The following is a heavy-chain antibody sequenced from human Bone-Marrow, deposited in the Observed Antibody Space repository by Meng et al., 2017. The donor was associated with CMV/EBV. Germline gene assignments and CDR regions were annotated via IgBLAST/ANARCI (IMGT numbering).Heavy chain of an antibody. CDR1: GFTFSSYS. CDR2: ISSSSSYI. D-gene: IGHD3-16*01. J-gene: IGHJ4*02. Sequence: GESLKISCAASGFTFSSYSMNWVRQAPGKGLEWVSSISSSSSYIYYADTVKGRFTISRANAKNSLYLQTNSLRAEDTAVYYCASWAQGGGDYWGQGNLVNGSS. CDR3: ASWAQGGGDY. V-gene: IGHV3-21*01.